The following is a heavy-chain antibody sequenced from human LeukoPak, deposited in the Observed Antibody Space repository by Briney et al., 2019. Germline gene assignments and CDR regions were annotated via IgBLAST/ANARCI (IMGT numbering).Heavy chain of an antibody. CDR2: INPNSGGT. Sequence: ASVKVSCKASGYTSTGYYIHWVRQAPGQGLEWMGWINPNSGGTNYAQKFQGRVTMTRDTSISTAYMELSRLRSDDTAVYYCARVHITMVRVVIPPNWFDPWGQGTLVTVSS. CDR3: ARVHITMVRVVIPPNWFDP. CDR1: GYTSTGYY. J-gene: IGHJ5*02. V-gene: IGHV1-2*02. D-gene: IGHD3-10*01.